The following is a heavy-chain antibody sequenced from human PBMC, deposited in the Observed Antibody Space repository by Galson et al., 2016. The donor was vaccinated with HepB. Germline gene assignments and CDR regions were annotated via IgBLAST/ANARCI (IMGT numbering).Heavy chain of an antibody. CDR3: ARGFIAAVGWFDP. J-gene: IGHJ5*02. D-gene: IGHD6-13*01. CDR1: GGTFSSYT. CDR2: IIPIFGTT. V-gene: IGHV1-69*13. Sequence: SVKVSCKASGGTFSSYTISWVRQAPGQGLEWMGGIIPIFGTTNYAQKFQGRVTITADESTSTAYMELSSLRSEDTAVYYCARGFIAAVGWFDPWGQGTLGTVSS.